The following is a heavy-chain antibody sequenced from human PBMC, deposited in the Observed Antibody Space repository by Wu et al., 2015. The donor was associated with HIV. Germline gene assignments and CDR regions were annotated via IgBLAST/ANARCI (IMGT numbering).Heavy chain of an antibody. J-gene: IGHJ5*02. CDR2: INPNSGGT. V-gene: IGHV1-2*02. CDR1: GYTFTGYY. CDR3: ARVDLLIERFDP. Sequence: QVQLVQSGAEVKKPGASVKVSCKASGYTFTGYYMHWVRQAPGQGLEWMGWINPNSGGTNYAQKFQGRVTITADESTSTAYMELSSLRSDDTAVYYCARVDLLIERFDPWGQGTLVTVSS. D-gene: IGHD3-22*01.